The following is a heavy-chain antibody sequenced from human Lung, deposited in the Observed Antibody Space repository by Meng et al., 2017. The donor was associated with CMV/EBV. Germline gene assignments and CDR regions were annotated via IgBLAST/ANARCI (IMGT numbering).Heavy chain of an antibody. CDR1: GFRFSSYW. V-gene: IGHV3-74*01. Sequence: ESLKISXAASGFRFSSYWMHWVRQAPGKGLVWVSRLNSDGSGTSSADSVKGRFTISRDNAKNTVYLQMNNLRAEDTAIYYCARDDGSYGSLNGMDVWGRGTTVTVSS. CDR3: ARDDGSYGSLNGMDV. CDR2: LNSDGSGT. D-gene: IGHD5-18*01. J-gene: IGHJ6*02.